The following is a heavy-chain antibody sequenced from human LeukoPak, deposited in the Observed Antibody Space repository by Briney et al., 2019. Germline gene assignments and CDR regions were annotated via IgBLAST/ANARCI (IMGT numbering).Heavy chain of an antibody. V-gene: IGHV1-2*06. J-gene: IGHJ4*02. CDR3: ARGGSGENTFVY. D-gene: IGHD3-16*01. CDR2: YNPVSGVT. Sequence: APLKGSCKASGYTFTGFYLHSVRQAPVHKLVWIGRYNPVSGVTQYGHKIQSRVTLSTNTPIRAASMELSRLRADETAPYNCARGGSGENTFVYWGQGTLVTVSS. CDR1: GYTFTGFY.